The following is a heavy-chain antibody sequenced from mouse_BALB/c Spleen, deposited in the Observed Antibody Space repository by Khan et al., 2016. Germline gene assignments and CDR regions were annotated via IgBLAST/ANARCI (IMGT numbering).Heavy chain of an antibody. D-gene: IGHD1-1*02. V-gene: IGHV14-4*02. Sequence: VQLQQAGAELVRSGASVKLSCTASGFNIKDFYILWVKQRPEQGLEWIGWIDPENGASDFAPKFQGKATMTADTSSNTAYLQLSSLTFEDTAVYCCTFHGSILAWFPYWGQRTLVTVSA. CDR1: GFNIKDFY. CDR3: TFHGSILAWFPY. J-gene: IGHJ3*01. CDR2: IDPENGAS.